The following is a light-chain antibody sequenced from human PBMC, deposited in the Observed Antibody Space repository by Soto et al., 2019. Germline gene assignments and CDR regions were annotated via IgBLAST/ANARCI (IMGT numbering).Light chain of an antibody. CDR1: SRDFGTYNY. CDR2: EVS. Sequence: QSALTQPASVSGSPGQSITISCTGTSRDFGTYNYVSWYQQHPGKVPKLMIYEVSNRPSGVSNRFSGSKSGNTASLAISGLQAEDEADYYCSSYTTSSTQVFGGGTKVTVL. V-gene: IGLV2-14*01. CDR3: SSYTTSSTQV. J-gene: IGLJ3*02.